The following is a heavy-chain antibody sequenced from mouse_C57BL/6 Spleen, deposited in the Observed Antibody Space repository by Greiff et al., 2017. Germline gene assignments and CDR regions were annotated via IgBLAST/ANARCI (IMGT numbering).Heavy chain of an antibody. V-gene: IGHV1-64*01. CDR3: ARSYGSSYDYAMDY. CDR1: GYTFTSYW. J-gene: IGHJ4*01. D-gene: IGHD1-1*01. CDR2: IHPNSGST. Sequence: QVQLQQPGAELVKPGASVKLSCKASGYTFTSYWIHWVKQRPGQGLEWIGMIHPNSGSTNYNEKFKSKATLTVDKSSSTAYMQLSSLTSEDSAVYYCARSYGSSYDYAMDYWGQGTSVTVSS.